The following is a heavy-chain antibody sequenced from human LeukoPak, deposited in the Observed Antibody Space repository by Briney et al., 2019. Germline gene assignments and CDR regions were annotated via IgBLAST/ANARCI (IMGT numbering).Heavy chain of an antibody. D-gene: IGHD6-19*01. CDR3: ARMGASSGLHYYYYMDV. CDR2: IWYDGSNK. V-gene: IGHV3-33*01. J-gene: IGHJ6*03. Sequence: PGRSLRLSCAASGFTFSSYGMHWVRQAPGEGLEWVAVIWYDGSNKYYADSVKGRFTISRDNSKNTLYLQMNSLRAEDTAVYYCARMGASSGLHYYYYMDVWGKGTTVTVSS. CDR1: GFTFSSYG.